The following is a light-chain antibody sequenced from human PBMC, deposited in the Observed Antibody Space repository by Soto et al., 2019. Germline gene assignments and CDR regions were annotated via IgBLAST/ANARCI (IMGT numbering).Light chain of an antibody. CDR2: DAS. J-gene: IGKJ3*01. V-gene: IGKV3-11*01. CDR1: QSVSSY. Sequence: EIVLTQSPATLSLSPGERATLSCRASQSVSSYLAWYQQKPGQAPRLLIYDASNRATGIPARFSGSGSGTDFTLTISSLEPEDFAVYYCQQRSNCPPLFTFGPGPKVDIK. CDR3: QQRSNCPPLFT.